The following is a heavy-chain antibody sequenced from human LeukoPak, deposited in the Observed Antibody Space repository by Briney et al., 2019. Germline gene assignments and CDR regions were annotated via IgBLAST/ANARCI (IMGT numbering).Heavy chain of an antibody. D-gene: IGHD2/OR15-2a*01. CDR1: GFTFNSYG. Sequence: GGSLRLSCAASGFTFNSYGMHRVRQAPGKGLEWVAVISYDGSSKYYIDSVKGRFTISRDNSKNTLFLQVNSLRAEDTAVYYCAREENSKTYPVSGYWGQGTLVTVSS. J-gene: IGHJ4*02. CDR3: AREENSKTYPVSGY. CDR2: ISYDGSSK. V-gene: IGHV3-30*03.